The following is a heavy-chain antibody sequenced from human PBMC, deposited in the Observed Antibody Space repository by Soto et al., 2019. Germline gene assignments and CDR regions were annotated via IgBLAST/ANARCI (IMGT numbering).Heavy chain of an antibody. J-gene: IGHJ4*02. Sequence: EVQLLDSGGGLVQPGGSLRLSCAASGFTFSSYAMNWVRQAPGKGLEWVSVISGSGDSTYYADAVKGRFTISRDNSKNTRYLQMNSLRTEDTAVYYCARRGPGTYFDYGGQGTLVTVSS. CDR2: ISGSGDST. CDR3: ARRGPGTYFDY. V-gene: IGHV3-23*01. D-gene: IGHD6-13*01. CDR1: GFTFSSYA.